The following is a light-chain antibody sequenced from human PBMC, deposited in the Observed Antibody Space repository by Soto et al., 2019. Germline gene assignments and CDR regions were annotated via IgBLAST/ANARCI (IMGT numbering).Light chain of an antibody. CDR1: PSDVGASNY. Sequence: QSALTQPPSASGSPGQSVTISCTGTPSDVGASNYVSWYQQQPGKAPKLMISEVSKRPSGVPDRFAGSKSGNTASLTASGLQAEDEADYYCSSSAGTKNMVFGAGTKLT. J-gene: IGLJ2*01. CDR2: EVS. V-gene: IGLV2-8*01. CDR3: SSSAGTKNMV.